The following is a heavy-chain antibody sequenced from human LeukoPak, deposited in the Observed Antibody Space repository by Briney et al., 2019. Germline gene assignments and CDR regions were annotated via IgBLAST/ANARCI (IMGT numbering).Heavy chain of an antibody. CDR1: GFAFSSYA. Sequence: GRSLTLSCAASGFAFSSYAMHWVRQAPGKGLEWVAVISYDGSNKYYADSVKGRFTISRDNSKNTLYLQMNSLRAEDTAVYCCARPYSSGWYGDFDFWGQGTLVTVSS. CDR3: ARPYSSGWYGDFDF. V-gene: IGHV3-30*04. D-gene: IGHD6-19*01. CDR2: ISYDGSNK. J-gene: IGHJ4*02.